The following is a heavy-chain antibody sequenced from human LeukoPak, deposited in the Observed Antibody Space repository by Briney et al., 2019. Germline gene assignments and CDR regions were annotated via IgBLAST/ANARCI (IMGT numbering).Heavy chain of an antibody. J-gene: IGHJ4*02. CDR3: ARGQSGIAVAGTFVDY. Sequence: GGSLRLSCVVSGFSVSNNYIIWVRQAPGKGLEWVAVISYDGSNKYYADSVKGRFTISRDNSKNTLYLQMNSLRVEDTAVYYCARGQSGIAVAGTFVDYWGQGTLVTVSS. CDR1: GFSVSNNY. V-gene: IGHV3-30-3*01. D-gene: IGHD6-19*01. CDR2: ISYDGSNK.